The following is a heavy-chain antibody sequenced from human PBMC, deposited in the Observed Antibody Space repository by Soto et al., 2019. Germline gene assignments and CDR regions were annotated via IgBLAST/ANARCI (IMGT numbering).Heavy chain of an antibody. J-gene: IGHJ1*01. CDR1: GFTVSSNY. CDR3: ARDFVHGDHPEYFQH. Sequence: EAQLVESGGGLVQPGGSLRLSCAASGFTVSSNYMSWVRQAPGKGLEWVSVIYSGGSTYYADSVKGRFTISRDNSKNTLYLQMNSLRADDTAVYYCARDFVHGDHPEYFQHWGQGTLVTVSS. CDR2: IYSGGST. D-gene: IGHD4-17*01. V-gene: IGHV3-66*01.